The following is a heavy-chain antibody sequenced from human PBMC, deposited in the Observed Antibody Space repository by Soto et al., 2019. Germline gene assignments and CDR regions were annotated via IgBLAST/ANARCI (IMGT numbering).Heavy chain of an antibody. Sequence: SETLSLTCAVYGGSFSGYYWSWIRQPPGKGLEWIGSIYYSGSTYYNPSLKSRVTISVDTSKNQFSLKLSSVTAADTAVYYCARHGYDFWSGYNWFDPWGQGTLVTVSS. D-gene: IGHD3-3*01. V-gene: IGHV4-34*01. J-gene: IGHJ5*02. CDR3: ARHGYDFWSGYNWFDP. CDR2: IYYSGST. CDR1: GGSFSGYY.